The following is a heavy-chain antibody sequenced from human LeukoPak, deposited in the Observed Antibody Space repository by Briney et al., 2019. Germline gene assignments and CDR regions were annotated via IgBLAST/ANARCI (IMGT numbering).Heavy chain of an antibody. CDR1: GYTFTGYY. CDR3: ARVGPSGYSHGE. J-gene: IGHJ4*02. D-gene: IGHD5-18*01. V-gene: IGHV1-2*02. Sequence: AAVKVSCKASGYTFTGYYMHWVRQAPGQGLEWMGWINPNSGGTNYAQKFQGRVTMTRDTSISTAYMELSRLRSDDTAVYYCARVGPSGYSHGEWGQGTLVTVSS. CDR2: INPNSGGT.